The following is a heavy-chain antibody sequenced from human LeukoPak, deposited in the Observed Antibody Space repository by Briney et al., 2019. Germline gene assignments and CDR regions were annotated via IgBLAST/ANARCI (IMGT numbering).Heavy chain of an antibody. J-gene: IGHJ5*02. CDR1: GFTFSSYG. CDR3: ARDSSSGWYNWFDP. CDR2: ISGSGGST. Sequence: GGSLRLSCAASGFTFSSYGMSWVRQAPGKGLEWVSAISGSGGSTYYADSVKGRFTISRDNSKNTLYLQMNSLRAEDTAVYYCARDSSSGWYNWFDPWGQGTLVTVSS. V-gene: IGHV3-23*01. D-gene: IGHD6-19*01.